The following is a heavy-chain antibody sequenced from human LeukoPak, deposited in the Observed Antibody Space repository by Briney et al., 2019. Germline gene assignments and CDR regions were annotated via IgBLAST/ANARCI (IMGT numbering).Heavy chain of an antibody. CDR3: ARKVAVSGALDS. J-gene: IGHJ4*02. CDR2: LYHSGST. CDR1: GYSISSGYY. D-gene: IGHD6-19*01. V-gene: IGHV4-38-2*02. Sequence: PSETLSLTCTVSGYSISSGYYWGWIRHPPGKGLEWIGSLYHSGSTYYNPSLKSRVTTSVDTSKNQFSVKLSSVTAADTAVYYCARKVAVSGALDSWGQGTLVTVSS.